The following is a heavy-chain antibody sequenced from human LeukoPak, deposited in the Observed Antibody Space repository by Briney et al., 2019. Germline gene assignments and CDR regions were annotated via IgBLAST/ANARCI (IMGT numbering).Heavy chain of an antibody. Sequence: PSQTLSLXCTVSGGSISSGSYYWSWIRQPAGKGLEWIGRIYTSGSTNYNPSLKSRVTISVDTSKNQFSLKLSSVTAADTAVYYCARAGLLRYMDVWGKGTTVTVSS. CDR1: GGSISSGSYY. J-gene: IGHJ6*03. V-gene: IGHV4-61*02. CDR2: IYTSGST. CDR3: ARAGLLRYMDV.